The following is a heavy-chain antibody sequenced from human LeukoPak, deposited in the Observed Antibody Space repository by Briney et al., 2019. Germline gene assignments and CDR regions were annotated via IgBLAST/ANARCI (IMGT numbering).Heavy chain of an antibody. Sequence: GGSLRLSCAASGFTFSSYWMSWVRQAPGKGLEWVANIKQDGSEKYYVDSVKGRFTISRDNARNSLYLQMNSLRAEDTAVYYCARATLWRLPSSLDYWGQGTLVTVSS. J-gene: IGHJ4*02. CDR1: GFTFSSYW. CDR3: ARATLWRLPSSLDY. CDR2: IKQDGSEK. V-gene: IGHV3-7*01. D-gene: IGHD6-25*01.